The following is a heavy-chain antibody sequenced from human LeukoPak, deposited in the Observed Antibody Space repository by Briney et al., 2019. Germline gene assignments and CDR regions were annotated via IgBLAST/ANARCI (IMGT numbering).Heavy chain of an antibody. Sequence: ASVTVSCKASGYSFSTHWMHWVRQAPGQGLEWMGIINPSGGFTSYAQKLQGRVIVTRDIHTNTVYMELSNLRSEDTAVYYCARDQSGEWELLSGWWFDPWGQGTLVTVSS. CDR3: ARDQSGEWELLSGWWFDP. CDR1: GYSFSTHW. J-gene: IGHJ5*02. V-gene: IGHV1-46*01. D-gene: IGHD1-26*01. CDR2: INPSGGFT.